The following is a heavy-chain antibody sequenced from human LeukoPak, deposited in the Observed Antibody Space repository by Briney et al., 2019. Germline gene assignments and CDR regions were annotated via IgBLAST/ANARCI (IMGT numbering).Heavy chain of an antibody. CDR3: ARQGGMVASGYYYYGMDV. D-gene: IGHD1-26*01. Sequence: SKTLSLTCTVSGGSISGYYWSWIRQPPGKGLEWIGYIYYSGSSNYNPSLKSRVTISVDTSKNQFSLELSSVTAADTAVYYCARQGGMVASGYYYYGMDVWGQGTTVTVSS. V-gene: IGHV4-59*08. CDR1: GGSISGYY. J-gene: IGHJ6*02. CDR2: IYYSGSS.